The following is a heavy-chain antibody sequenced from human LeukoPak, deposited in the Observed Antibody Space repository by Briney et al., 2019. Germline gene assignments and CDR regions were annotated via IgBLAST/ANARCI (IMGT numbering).Heavy chain of an antibody. D-gene: IGHD6-19*01. CDR3: ARDRAESQWLVRYWFDP. CDR2: INPNSGVT. Sequence: ASVKVSCKASGGTFSSYAISWVRQAPGQGLEWMGWINPNSGVTNYTQKFQGRVSMTRDTSIRTAYMELSRLKSDDTAVYYCARDRAESQWLVRYWFDPWGQGTLVTVSS. V-gene: IGHV1-2*02. J-gene: IGHJ5*02. CDR1: GGTFSSYA.